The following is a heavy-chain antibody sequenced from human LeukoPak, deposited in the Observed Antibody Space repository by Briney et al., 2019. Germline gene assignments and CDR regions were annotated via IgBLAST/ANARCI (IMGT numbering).Heavy chain of an antibody. J-gene: IGHJ3*02. CDR2: IYPGDSDT. V-gene: IGHV5-51*01. Sequence: GESLKISCKGSGYSFTSCWMGWVGQLPGKRLEGMGIIYPGDSDTRYSPSFQGQVTIAADKSISTAYLQWSSLKASDTAMYYCASTRRGYTYDGFDIWGQGTMVTVSS. CDR3: ASTRRGYTYDGFDI. CDR1: GYSFTSCW. D-gene: IGHD5-18*01.